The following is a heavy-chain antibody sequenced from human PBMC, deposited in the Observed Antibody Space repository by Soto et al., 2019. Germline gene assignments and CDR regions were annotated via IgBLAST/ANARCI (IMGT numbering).Heavy chain of an antibody. CDR2: ISSSSSYI. J-gene: IGHJ6*02. CDR1: GFTFSSYS. CDR3: ARDLALPPYYYYGMDV. Sequence: GGSLRLSCAASGFTFSSYSMNWARQAPGKGLEWVSSISSSSSYIYYADSVKGRFTISRDNAKNSLYLQMNSLRAEDTAVYYCARDLALPPYYYYGMDVWGQGTTVTVSS. V-gene: IGHV3-21*01.